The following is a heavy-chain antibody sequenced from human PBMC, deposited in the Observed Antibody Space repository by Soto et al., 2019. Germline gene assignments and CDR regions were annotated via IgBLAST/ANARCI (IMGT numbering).Heavy chain of an antibody. Sequence: GGSLRLSCAASGFTVSSYAMSWVRQAPGKGLEWVSAISGSGGSTYSADSVKGRFTISRDNSKNTLYLQMNSLRAEDTAVYYCAKDHYDYIWGSYRYFDYWGQGTLVTVSS. J-gene: IGHJ4*02. D-gene: IGHD3-16*02. CDR3: AKDHYDYIWGSYRYFDY. CDR2: ISGSGGST. V-gene: IGHV3-23*01. CDR1: GFTVSSYA.